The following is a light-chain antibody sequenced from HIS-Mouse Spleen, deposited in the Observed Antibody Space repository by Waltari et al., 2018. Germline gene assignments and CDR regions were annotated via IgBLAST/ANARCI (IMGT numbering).Light chain of an antibody. CDR3: QQYDNLTFT. CDR2: DAS. CDR1: QDISNY. Sequence: DIQMTQSPSSLSASVGDRVTITCQASQDISNYLNWYQQKPGKAPKLLIYDASNLVTGVPSRFNGRRSGTDFTFTISSLQPEAIATSYCQQYDNLTFTFGPRTKVDIK. V-gene: IGKV1-33*01. J-gene: IGKJ3*01.